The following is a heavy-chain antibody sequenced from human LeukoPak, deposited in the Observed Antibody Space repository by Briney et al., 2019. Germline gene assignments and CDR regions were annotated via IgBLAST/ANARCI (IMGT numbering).Heavy chain of an antibody. J-gene: IGHJ6*02. D-gene: IGHD2-15*01. CDR1: GDFISSGGYS. CDR2: IYHSGST. V-gene: IGHV4-30-2*01. Sequence: SETLSLTCAVSGDFISSGGYSWSWIRQPPGKGLEWIGYIYHSGSTYYNPSLRSRVTISQDTSKNQLSLKLTSVTAADSAVYYCARGHCSGSSCYHYGMDVWGQGTTVTVSS. CDR3: ARGHCSGSSCYHYGMDV.